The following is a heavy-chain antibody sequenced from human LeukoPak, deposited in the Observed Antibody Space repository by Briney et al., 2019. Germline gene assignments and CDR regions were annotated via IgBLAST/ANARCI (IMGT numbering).Heavy chain of an antibody. CDR2: INSDGSNT. CDR1: GLTFSGYW. D-gene: IGHD1-26*01. Sequence: GGSLRLSCAASGLTFSGYWMHWVRQAPGKGLEWVSRINSDGSNTNDADSVKGRFTISRDNAKNTLYLQMNSLRAEDTALYYCVRDGGGGYESFDYWGQGTLVTVSS. CDR3: VRDGGGGYESFDY. V-gene: IGHV3-74*01. J-gene: IGHJ4*02.